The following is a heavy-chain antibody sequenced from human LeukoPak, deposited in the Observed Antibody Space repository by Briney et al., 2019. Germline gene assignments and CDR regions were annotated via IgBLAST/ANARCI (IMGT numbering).Heavy chain of an antibody. D-gene: IGHD2-2*02. CDR2: ISSSSSTI. J-gene: IGHJ4*02. V-gene: IGHV3-48*01. Sequence: YGSGSTFTSCSYSMIWLGHGPGLGRMGVSYISSSSSTIYYADSVKGRFTISRDNAKNSLYLQMNSLRAEDTAVYYCARFRDTRFFDYWGQGTLVTVSS. CDR3: ARFRDTRFFDY. CDR1: TFTSCSYS.